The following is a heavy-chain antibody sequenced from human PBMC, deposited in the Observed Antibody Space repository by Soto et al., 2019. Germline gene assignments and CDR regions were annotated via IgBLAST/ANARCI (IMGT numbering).Heavy chain of an antibody. CDR1: GGSISGSSYY. J-gene: IGHJ4*02. V-gene: IGHV4-39*01. CDR2: IFYSVST. CDR3: ARQTPAPTSGHSRYYLDY. Sequence: QLQLQESGPGLVKPSETLSLTCTVSGGSISGSSYYWGWIRQPPGKGLEWIGSIFYSVSTYYNPSLKSRVTISVDTSKNQCSLKLSSVTAAYTAVYYCARQTPAPTSGHSRYYLDYWGQGTLVPVSS. D-gene: IGHD3-3*01.